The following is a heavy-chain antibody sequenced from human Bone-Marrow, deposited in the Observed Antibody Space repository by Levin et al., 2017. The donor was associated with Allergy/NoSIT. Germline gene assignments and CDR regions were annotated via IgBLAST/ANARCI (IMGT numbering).Heavy chain of an antibody. CDR2: ISWNSGSI. J-gene: IGHJ4*02. V-gene: IGHV3-9*01. CDR3: ANAYYDILTGYSQYFFDS. CDR1: GFNFDDCA. D-gene: IGHD3-9*01. Sequence: SCTASGFNFDDCAMHWVRQTPGKGLEWVSGISWNSGSITYADSVRGRFTISRDNAKNSLYLQMDSLRADDTALYYCANAYYDILTGYSQYFFDSWGQGALVTVSS.